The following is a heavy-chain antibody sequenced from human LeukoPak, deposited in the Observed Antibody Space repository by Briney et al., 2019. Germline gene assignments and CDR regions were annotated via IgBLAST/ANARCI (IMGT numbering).Heavy chain of an antibody. D-gene: IGHD3-10*01. V-gene: IGHV1-18*01. Sequence: GASVKVSCKVSGYSSTNFGIAWVRQAPGQGPEWMGWIAGDNGNTNYAEHLQGRVSMTTDTSTSTAYMELRSLRSDDTAVYYCARGKVVTMVRGVIITYFDYWGQGTLVTVSS. CDR2: IAGDNGNT. J-gene: IGHJ4*02. CDR1: GYSSTNFG. CDR3: ARGKVVTMVRGVIITYFDY.